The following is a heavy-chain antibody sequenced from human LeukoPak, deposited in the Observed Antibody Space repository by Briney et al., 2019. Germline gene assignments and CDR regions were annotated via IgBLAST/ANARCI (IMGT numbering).Heavy chain of an antibody. V-gene: IGHV4-34*01. D-gene: IGHD3-22*01. J-gene: IGHJ3*02. Sequence: SETLSLTCAVYGGSFSGYYWSWIRQPPGKGLEWIGEINHSGSTNYNPSLKSRVTISVDTSKNQFSLKLSSVTAADTAVYYCARGRGITMIVVVTDAFDIWGQGTMVTVSS. CDR1: GGSFSGYY. CDR2: INHSGST. CDR3: ARGRGITMIVVVTDAFDI.